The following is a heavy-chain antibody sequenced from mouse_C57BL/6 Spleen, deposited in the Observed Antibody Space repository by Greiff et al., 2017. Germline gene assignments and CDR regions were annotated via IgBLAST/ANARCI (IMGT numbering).Heavy chain of an antibody. CDR1: GYTFTDYN. Sequence: VQLQQSGPELVKPGASVKIPCKASGYTFTDYNMDWVKQSPGKSLEWIGAINPNNGGTIYNQKFKGKATLTVDKSSSTAYMELRSLTSEDTAVYYCARRGGTGTWTWFAYWGQGTLVTVSA. CDR3: ARRGGTGTWTWFAY. J-gene: IGHJ3*01. D-gene: IGHD4-1*01. CDR2: INPNNGGT. V-gene: IGHV1-18*01.